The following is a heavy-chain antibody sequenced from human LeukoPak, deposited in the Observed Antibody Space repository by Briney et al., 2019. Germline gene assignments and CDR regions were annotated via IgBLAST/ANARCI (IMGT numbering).Heavy chain of an antibody. J-gene: IGHJ5*02. CDR2: IYHSGST. V-gene: IGHV4-4*02. CDR1: GGSISSSNW. Sequence: KPSGTLSLTCAVSGGSISSSNWWSWVRQPPGKGLEWIGEIYHSGSTNYNPSLKSRVTISVDTSKNQFSLKLSSVTAADTAVYYCARTAPRTYYYGSGSYRGWFDPWGQGTLVTVSS. D-gene: IGHD3-10*01. CDR3: ARTAPRTYYYGSGSYRGWFDP.